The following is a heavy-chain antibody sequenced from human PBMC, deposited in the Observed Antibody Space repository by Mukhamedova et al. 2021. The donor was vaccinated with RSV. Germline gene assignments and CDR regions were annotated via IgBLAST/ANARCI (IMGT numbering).Heavy chain of an antibody. V-gene: IGHV3-49*02. CDR2: GTT. D-gene: IGHD3-10*01. Sequence: GTTEYAASVKGRFTISRDDSQSIAYLRMNSLKTEDTAVYYCTRTVRDAGYYYGMDVWGQGTTVTVSS. J-gene: IGHJ6*02. CDR3: TRTVRDAGYYYGMDV.